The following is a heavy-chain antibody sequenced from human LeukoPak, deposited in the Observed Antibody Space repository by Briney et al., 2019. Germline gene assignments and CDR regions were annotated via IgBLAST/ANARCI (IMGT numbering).Heavy chain of an antibody. J-gene: IGHJ4*02. CDR3: ARARGYGAYYFDY. CDR1: GGSISSSSYY. Sequence: PSETLSLTCTVSGGSISSSSYYWGWIRRPPGKGLEWIGSIYYSGSTYYNPSLKSRVTISVDTSKNQFSLKLSSVTAADTAVYYCARARGYGAYYFDYWGQGTLVTVSS. V-gene: IGHV4-39*07. D-gene: IGHD4/OR15-4a*01. CDR2: IYYSGST.